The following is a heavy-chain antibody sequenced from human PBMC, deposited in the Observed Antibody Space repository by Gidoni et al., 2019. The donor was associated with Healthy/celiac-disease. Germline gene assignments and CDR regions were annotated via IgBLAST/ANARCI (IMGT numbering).Heavy chain of an antibody. CDR1: GFTFCSYA. D-gene: IGHD3-10*01. V-gene: IGHV3-23*01. CDR3: AKEPSRGSGSFDY. J-gene: IGHJ4*02. Sequence: EVQLLESGGGLVQPGGSLRISCAASGFTFCSYAMRWVRPAPGKVLEWVSAISGSGGRPYYPDPVKCRFTISRDNSKNTLYLQMNSLIAEDTAVYYCAKEPSRGSGSFDYWGQGTLVTVSS. CDR2: ISGSGGRP.